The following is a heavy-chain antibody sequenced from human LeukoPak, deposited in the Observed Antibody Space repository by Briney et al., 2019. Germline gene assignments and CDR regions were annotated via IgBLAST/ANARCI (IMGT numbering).Heavy chain of an antibody. Sequence: SETLSLTCAVYGGSFSGYYWSWIRQPPGNGLEWIGEINHSGSTNYNPSLKSRVTISVDTSKNQFSLKLSSVTAADTAVYYCARVYCSSTSCFVYYGMDVWAKGPRSPSP. CDR1: GGSFSGYY. V-gene: IGHV4-34*01. D-gene: IGHD2-2*01. J-gene: IGHJ6*02. CDR3: ARVYCSSTSCFVYYGMDV. CDR2: INHSGST.